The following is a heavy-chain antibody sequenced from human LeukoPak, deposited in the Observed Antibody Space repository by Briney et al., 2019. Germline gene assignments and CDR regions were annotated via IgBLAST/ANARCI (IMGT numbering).Heavy chain of an antibody. CDR2: ISGSGGST. V-gene: IGHV3-23*01. D-gene: IGHD3-22*01. CDR3: AKIQKDYYDSSGYA. Sequence: PGGSLRLSCAASGFTFSSYAMSWVRQAPGKGLEWVSAISGSGGSTYCADSVKGRFTISRDNSKNTLYLQMNSLRAEDTAVYYCAKIQKDYYDSSGYAWGQGTLVTVSS. J-gene: IGHJ4*02. CDR1: GFTFSSYA.